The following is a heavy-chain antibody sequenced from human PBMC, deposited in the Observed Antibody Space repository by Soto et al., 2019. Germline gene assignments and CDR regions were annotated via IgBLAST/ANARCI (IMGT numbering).Heavy chain of an antibody. CDR3: AREAAGILNGFEP. CDR1: GGPFSGYL. D-gene: IGHD6-25*01. V-gene: IGHV4-34*01. CDR2: INHSGST. Sequence: SETLSLTCAVYGGPFSGYLWSWIRQPPGKGLEWIGEINHSGSTNYNPSLESRVTISVDTSKNQFSLKLSSVTAADTAVYYCAREAAGILNGFEPWGQGTVVTV. J-gene: IGHJ5*02.